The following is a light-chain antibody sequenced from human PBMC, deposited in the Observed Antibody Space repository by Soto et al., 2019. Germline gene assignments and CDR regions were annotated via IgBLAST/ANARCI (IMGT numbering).Light chain of an antibody. CDR1: QSFRGL. J-gene: IGKJ5*01. V-gene: IGKV3-11*01. Sequence: VLTQSPVTLSLSPVARATLSCRASQSFRGLLAWYQQKPGQAPRLLIYDAYNRATGIPPRFSGSGSGTHLALTISSLEPEYSAVYYCQQRHMWPITFGQGTRLEIK. CDR2: DAY. CDR3: QQRHMWPIT.